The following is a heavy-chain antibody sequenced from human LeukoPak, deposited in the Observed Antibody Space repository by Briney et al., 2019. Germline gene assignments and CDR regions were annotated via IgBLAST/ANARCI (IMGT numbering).Heavy chain of an antibody. Sequence: GGSLRLSCAASGFTFSSYWMNRVRLAPGKGLEWVANIKEDGSEKYYVDSVEGRFTISRDNAKNSLYLQMNSLRAEDTAVYYCARGGGYYFDHLGQGTLVTVSS. V-gene: IGHV3-7*04. J-gene: IGHJ4*02. D-gene: IGHD5-24*01. CDR3: ARGGGYYFDH. CDR2: IKEDGSEK. CDR1: GFTFSSYW.